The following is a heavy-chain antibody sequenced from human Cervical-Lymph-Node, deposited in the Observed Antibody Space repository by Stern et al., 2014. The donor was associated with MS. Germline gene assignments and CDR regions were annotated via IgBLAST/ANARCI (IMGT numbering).Heavy chain of an antibody. CDR2: IDWDDDK. V-gene: IGHV2-70*01. J-gene: IGHJ4*02. CDR1: GFSLSTSGMY. CDR3: ARMNAAAHGTGVDY. D-gene: IGHD6-25*01. Sequence: QVTLRESGPALVKPTQTLTLTCTFSGFSLSTSGMYVSWIRQSPGTAPEWLALIDWDDDKYLSTSLKTRLTISKDTSTNQVVLRMTNMDPVDTATYYCARMNAAAHGTGVDYWGQGTLVTVSS.